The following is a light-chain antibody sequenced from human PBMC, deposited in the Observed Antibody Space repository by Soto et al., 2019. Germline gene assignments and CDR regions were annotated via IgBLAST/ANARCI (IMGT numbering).Light chain of an antibody. J-gene: IGLJ1*01. V-gene: IGLV2-14*03. CDR2: DVS. CDR1: SSDVGGYNY. Sequence: SVLTQPASVSGSPGQSITIYCTGTSSDVGGYNYVSWYQHHPGKAPKLIIYDVSNRPSGVSNRFSGSKSGNTASLTISGLQPEDEADYYCSSYTTSNTRQIVFGTGTKVTVL. CDR3: SSYTTSNTRQIV.